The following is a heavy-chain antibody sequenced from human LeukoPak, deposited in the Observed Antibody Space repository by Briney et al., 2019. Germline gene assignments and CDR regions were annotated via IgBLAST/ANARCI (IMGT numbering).Heavy chain of an antibody. CDR1: GFTVSNYE. D-gene: IGHD3/OR15-3a*01. CDR3: ARLRIGLGAFDI. CDR2: ISTSGRTI. J-gene: IGHJ3*02. Sequence: GGSLRLSCAASGFTVSNYEINWVRQAPGKGLEWVSYISTSGRTIYYADSVKGRFIISRDNAKNSLYLQMNSLRAEDTAVYYCARLRIGLGAFDIWDQGTTVTVSS. V-gene: IGHV3-48*03.